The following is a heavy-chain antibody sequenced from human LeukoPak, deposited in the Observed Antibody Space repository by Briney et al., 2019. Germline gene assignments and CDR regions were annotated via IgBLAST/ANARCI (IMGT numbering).Heavy chain of an antibody. J-gene: IGHJ3*02. V-gene: IGHV1-8*01. D-gene: IGHD3-22*01. Sequence: ASVKVSCKASGYTFTGYDINWVRQATGQGLEWMGWMNPNSGNTGYAQKFQGRVTMTRNTSISTAYMELSSLRSEDTAVYYCARRNIVVITAGDAFDIWGQGTMVTVSS. CDR3: ARRNIVVITAGDAFDI. CDR2: MNPNSGNT. CDR1: GYTFTGYD.